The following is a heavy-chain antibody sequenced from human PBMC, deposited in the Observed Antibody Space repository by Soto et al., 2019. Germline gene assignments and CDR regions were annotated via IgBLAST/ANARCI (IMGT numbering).Heavy chain of an antibody. Sequence: ASVKVSCKASGYTFTGYYIHWVRQAPGQGLEWMGWINPNSGGTNYAQKFQGWVTMTGDTAISTAYMELSRLKSDDTAVYYCARAPHIAVHGKTLRVMAGMDVWGQGTTVTVSS. CDR2: INPNSGGT. CDR1: GYTFTGYY. CDR3: ARAPHIAVHGKTLRVMAGMDV. J-gene: IGHJ6*02. D-gene: IGHD6-19*01. V-gene: IGHV1-2*04.